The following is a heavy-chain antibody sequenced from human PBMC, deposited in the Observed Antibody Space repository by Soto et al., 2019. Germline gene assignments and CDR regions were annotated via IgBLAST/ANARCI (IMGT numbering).Heavy chain of an antibody. CDR3: AREVGATLNWFDP. J-gene: IGHJ5*02. CDR1: GGTFSSYA. V-gene: IGHV1-69*01. D-gene: IGHD1-26*01. CDR2: IIPIFGTA. Sequence: QVQLVQSGAKVKKPGTSVKVSCKASGGTFSSYAISWVREAPGQGLEWMGGIIPIFGTANYAQKFQGRVTITADESTSTAYMELSSLRSEDTAVYYCAREVGATLNWFDPWGQGTLVTVSS.